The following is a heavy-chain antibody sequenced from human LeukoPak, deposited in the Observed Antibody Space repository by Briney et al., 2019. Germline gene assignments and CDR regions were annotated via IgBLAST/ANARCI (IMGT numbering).Heavy chain of an antibody. V-gene: IGHV5-51*01. CDR3: ARQGAAAGNDY. Sequence: GESLKISCKGSGYSFTNYWISWVRQMPGKGLEWMAIIYPGDSDTRYSPSFQGQVTISADKSISTAYLQWSSLKASDTAMYYCARQGAAAGNDYWGQGTLVTVSS. J-gene: IGHJ4*02. CDR1: GYSFTNYW. D-gene: IGHD6-13*01. CDR2: IYPGDSDT.